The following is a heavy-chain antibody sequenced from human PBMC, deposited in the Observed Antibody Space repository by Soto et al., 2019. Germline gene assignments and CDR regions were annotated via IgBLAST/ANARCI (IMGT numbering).Heavy chain of an antibody. V-gene: IGHV3-30*03. CDR1: GFTFSSYG. J-gene: IGHJ4*02. CDR3: ARRAAALDY. CDR2: ISYDGNNI. Sequence: GGSLRLSCAASGFTFSSYGMHWVRQAPGKGLEWVAVISYDGNNIYYVESVKGRFTISRDNSQNTLYLQMNSLRAEDTAVYYCARRAAALDYWGQGTLVTVSS. D-gene: IGHD6-25*01.